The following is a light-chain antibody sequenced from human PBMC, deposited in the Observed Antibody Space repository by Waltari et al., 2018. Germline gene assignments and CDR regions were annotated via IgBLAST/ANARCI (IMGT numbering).Light chain of an antibody. CDR3: TSYAGNNTDV. CDR2: EVS. V-gene: IGLV2-8*01. Sequence: QAALTQPPSMSGSPGQSVTISCTRTSSDIGGSNRVSWFLQHPGKAPKLMIYEVSQRPSGVSDRFSGSKSGNTASLTISGLQAEDEADYYCTSYAGNNTDVFGGGTKLTVL. CDR1: SSDIGGSNR. J-gene: IGLJ6*01.